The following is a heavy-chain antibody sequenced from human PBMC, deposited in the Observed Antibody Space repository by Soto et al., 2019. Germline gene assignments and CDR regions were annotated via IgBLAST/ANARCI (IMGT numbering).Heavy chain of an antibody. D-gene: IGHD4-17*01. CDR3: ARDFSKTTVGVVDS. J-gene: IGHJ4*02. CDR2: INNGGDIV. V-gene: IGHV3-11*01. CDR1: GFIFSDYY. Sequence: QVQLEESGGGLVKPGQSLRLSCATSGFIFSDYYMAWIRQAPGKGLEWIGYINNGGDIVHYSDGVRGRFRISRENTKMSLYLQMTSLRAEDTAIYDCARDFSKTTVGVVDSWGQGALVTVSS.